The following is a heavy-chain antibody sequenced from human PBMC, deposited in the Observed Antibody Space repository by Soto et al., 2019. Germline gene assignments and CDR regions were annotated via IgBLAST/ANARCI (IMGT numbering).Heavy chain of an antibody. CDR3: ARSQDEPSQYGDLFDY. CDR1: GGSISSGGYY. Sequence: NPSETLSLTCTVSGGSISSGGYYWSWIRQHPGKGLEWIGYIYYSGSIYYNPSLKSRVTISVDTSKNQFSLKLSSVTAADTAVYYCARSQDEPSQYGDLFDYWGQGTLVTVSS. D-gene: IGHD4-17*01. J-gene: IGHJ4*02. CDR2: IYYSGSI. V-gene: IGHV4-31*03.